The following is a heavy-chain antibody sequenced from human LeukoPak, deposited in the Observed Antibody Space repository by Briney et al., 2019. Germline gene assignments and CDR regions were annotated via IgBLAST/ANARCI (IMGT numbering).Heavy chain of an antibody. Sequence: GSSVKVSCKASGGTFSSYAISWVRQAPGQGLEWMGGIIPIFGTANYAQKFQGRVAITADKSTSTAYMELSSLRSEDTAVYYCARGGRTYSYGYYSMDVWGKGTTVTISS. CDR2: IIPIFGTA. V-gene: IGHV1-69*06. CDR1: GGTFSSYA. D-gene: IGHD5-18*01. J-gene: IGHJ6*03. CDR3: ARGGRTYSYGYYSMDV.